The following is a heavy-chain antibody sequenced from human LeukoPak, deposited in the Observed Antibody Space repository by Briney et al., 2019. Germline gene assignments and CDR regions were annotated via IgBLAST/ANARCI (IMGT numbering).Heavy chain of an antibody. D-gene: IGHD3-16*01. CDR1: GYTFTSYY. CDR2: INPSGGST. Sequence: GASVKVSCKASGYTFTSYYMHWVRQAPGQGLEWMGIINPSGGSTSYAQKFQGRVTMTRDTSTSTVYMELSSLRSEDTAVYYCARGALQWGSYNWFDPWGQGTLVTVSS. V-gene: IGHV1-46*01. J-gene: IGHJ5*02. CDR3: ARGALQWGSYNWFDP.